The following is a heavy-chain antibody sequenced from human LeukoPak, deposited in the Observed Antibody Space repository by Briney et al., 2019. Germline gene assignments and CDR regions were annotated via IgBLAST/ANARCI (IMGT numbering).Heavy chain of an antibody. CDR1: GFTFSSYA. J-gene: IGHJ4*02. Sequence: GGSLRLSCAASGFTFSSYAMNWVRQAPGKGLEWVSAISGGGGTTYYADSVKGRFTISRDNSKNTLYLQMNSLRGEDTAVYYCAKVLYSSGFYGNYWGQGTLVTVSS. CDR2: ISGGGGTT. V-gene: IGHV3-23*01. D-gene: IGHD6-19*01. CDR3: AKVLYSSGFYGNY.